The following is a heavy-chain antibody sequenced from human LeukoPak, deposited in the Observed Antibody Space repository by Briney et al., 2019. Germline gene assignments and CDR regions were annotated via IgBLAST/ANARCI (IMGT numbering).Heavy chain of an antibody. CDR1: GFTFSSYS. CDR2: ISSSSSYI. J-gene: IGHJ4*02. V-gene: IGHV3-21*01. Sequence: PGGSLRLSCAASGFTFSSYSMNWVRQAPGKGLEWVSSISSSSSYIYYADSVKGRFTISRDNAKNSLYLQMNSLRAEDTAVYYCARADPYCSSTSCYIDYWGQGTLVTVSS. D-gene: IGHD2-2*02. CDR3: ARADPYCSSTSCYIDY.